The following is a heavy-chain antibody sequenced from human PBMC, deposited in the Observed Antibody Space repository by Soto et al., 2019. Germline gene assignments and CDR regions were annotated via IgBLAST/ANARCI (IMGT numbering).Heavy chain of an antibody. V-gene: IGHV1-46*01. D-gene: IGHD3-10*01. Sequence: ASVKVSCKASGYTFTSYYMHWVRQAPGQGLEWMGIINPSGGSTSYAQKFQGRVTMTRDTSTSTVYMELSSLRSEDTAVYYCERPPLSGFGKYAMEVWGQGTTVTVSS. CDR1: GYTFTSYY. J-gene: IGHJ6*02. CDR2: INPSGGST. CDR3: ERPPLSGFGKYAMEV.